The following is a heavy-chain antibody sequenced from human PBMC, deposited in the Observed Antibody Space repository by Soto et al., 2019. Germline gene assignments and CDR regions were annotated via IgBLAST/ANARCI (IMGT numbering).Heavy chain of an antibody. CDR3: ARRRPIGYYNF. D-gene: IGHD3-22*01. J-gene: IGHJ4*02. V-gene: IGHV3-11*05. CDR1: GFPFSDYY. CDR2: IGSSGDYT. Sequence: QVQLVESGGGLVKPGGSLRLSCAASGFPFSDYYMSWIRQAPGKGLEWVSSIGSSGDYTNYADSVKGRFTISRDNAKNSHYLQMNSLRAEDTAVYFCARRRPIGYYNFWGQGTLVTVS.